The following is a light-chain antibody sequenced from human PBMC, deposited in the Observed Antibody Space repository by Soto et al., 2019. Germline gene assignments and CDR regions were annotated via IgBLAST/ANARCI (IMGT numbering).Light chain of an antibody. Sequence: DIQMTQSPSSLSASVGDSVTITCRASQSISNYLNWYQQKPGKAAKLLIYAASSLQSGVPSRFSGSGSGTNFTLTISSLQPEDFATYYCQQSYSTPRTFGQGTNLEIK. J-gene: IGKJ2*01. CDR2: AAS. V-gene: IGKV1-39*01. CDR3: QQSYSTPRT. CDR1: QSISNY.